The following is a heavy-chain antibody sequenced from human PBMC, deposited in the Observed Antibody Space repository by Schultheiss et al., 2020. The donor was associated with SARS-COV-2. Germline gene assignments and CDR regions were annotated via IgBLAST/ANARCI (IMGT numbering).Heavy chain of an antibody. CDR1: GFTFSGYW. Sequence: GGSLRLSCAASGFTFSGYWMHWVRQGPGKGLEWVSRVDMDGSGTNYADSVKGRFTIFRDNAKNTLFLQMDSLRADDTAVYYCARDHCSGGSCYSGPGGFDPWGQGTLVTVSS. D-gene: IGHD2-15*01. V-gene: IGHV3-74*01. CDR3: ARDHCSGGSCYSGPGGFDP. CDR2: VDMDGSGT. J-gene: IGHJ5*02.